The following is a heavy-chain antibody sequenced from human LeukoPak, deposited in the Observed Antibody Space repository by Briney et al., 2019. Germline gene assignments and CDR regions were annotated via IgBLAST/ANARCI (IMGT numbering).Heavy chain of an antibody. CDR3: ARLGDYLDY. D-gene: IGHD3-16*01. CDR2: IYYSGST. V-gene: IGHV4-59*08. J-gene: IGHJ4*02. Sequence: KPSETLSLTCAVYGGSFSGYYWSWIRQPPGKGLEWIGYIYYSGSTNYNPSLKSRVTISVDTSKNQFSLKLSSVTAADTAVYYCARLGDYLDYWGQGTLVTVSS. CDR1: GGSFSGYY.